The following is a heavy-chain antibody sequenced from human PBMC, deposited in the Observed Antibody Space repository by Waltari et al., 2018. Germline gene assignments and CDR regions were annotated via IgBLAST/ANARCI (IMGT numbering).Heavy chain of an antibody. V-gene: IGHV3-23*03. CDR1: GLASSTYA. CDR2: IYGGGIPT. J-gene: IGHJ4*02. D-gene: IGHD4-4*01. CDR3: AKDLRDYSNDY. Sequence: EVQLLESGGGLVQPGGPLRLSCAASGLASSTYALTWFRQAPGKGLEWVSLIYGGGIPTHYAVSVKGRFTISRDDSKNTLFLEMNSLRVEDTAVYYCAKDLRDYSNDYWGQGTLVTVSS.